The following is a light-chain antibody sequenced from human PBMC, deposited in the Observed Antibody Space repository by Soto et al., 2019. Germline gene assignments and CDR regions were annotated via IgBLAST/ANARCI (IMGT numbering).Light chain of an antibody. CDR2: AVS. CDR3: CSYAGYYTLV. Sequence: QSALTQPRSVSGSPGQSVTISCTGTSSDVGGYNYVSWYQQHPGKAPKLIIYAVSGRPSGVPDRFSGSKSGNTASLTISGLQADDEADYYCCSYAGYYTLVFGGETKLTVL. CDR1: SSDVGGYNY. J-gene: IGLJ2*01. V-gene: IGLV2-11*01.